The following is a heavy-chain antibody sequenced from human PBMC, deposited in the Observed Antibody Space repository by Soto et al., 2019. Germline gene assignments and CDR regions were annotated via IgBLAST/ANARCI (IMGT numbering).Heavy chain of an antibody. Sequence: SQTLSLTCAISVDSVSSNSAAWNWIRQSPSRGLEWLGRAYYRSKWYNDYAVPVKSRITINPDTTKNQISLQVNSVAPEDTAVYYCARESAGTYYFDYWGQGTVVTVSS. CDR3: ARESAGTYYFDY. V-gene: IGHV6-1*01. J-gene: IGHJ4*02. CDR1: VDSVSSNSAA. CDR2: AYYRSKWYN. D-gene: IGHD6-19*01.